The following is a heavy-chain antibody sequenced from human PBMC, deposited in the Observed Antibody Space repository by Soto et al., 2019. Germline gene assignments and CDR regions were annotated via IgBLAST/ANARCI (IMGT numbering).Heavy chain of an antibody. CDR1: GFTFSSYG. Sequence: GGSLRLSCAASGFTFSSYGMHWVREAPGKGLDWVAVISYDGSNKYYADSVKGRFTISRDNSKNTLYLQMNSLRAEDTAVYYCAKGYLERPPGNYYYYYLDVWGKGTTVTVSS. CDR2: ISYDGSNK. D-gene: IGHD1-1*01. V-gene: IGHV3-30*18. J-gene: IGHJ6*03. CDR3: AKGYLERPPGNYYYYYLDV.